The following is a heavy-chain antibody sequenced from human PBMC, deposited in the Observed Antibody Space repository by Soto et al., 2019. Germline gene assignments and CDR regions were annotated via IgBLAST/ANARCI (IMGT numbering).Heavy chain of an antibody. J-gene: IGHJ5*02. CDR3: AKDAVSGDGVWLLDS. Sequence: GGSLRLSCGASGFTFRSYAMSWARQAPGKGLEWVSSLLRSGSSTYYADSVKGRFTISSDISANSLYLQMDSLRAEDTAVYYCAKDAVSGDGVWLLDSWGQGTVVTVS. V-gene: IGHV3-23*01. D-gene: IGHD4-17*01. CDR1: GFTFRSYA. CDR2: LLRSGSST.